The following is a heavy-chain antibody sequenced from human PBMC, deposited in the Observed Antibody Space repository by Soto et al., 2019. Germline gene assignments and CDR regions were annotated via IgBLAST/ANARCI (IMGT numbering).Heavy chain of an antibody. J-gene: IGHJ4*02. CDR1: GGSISDFY. V-gene: IGHV4-59*08. Sequence: SETLSLTCTVSGGSISDFYWSWIRQPPGKGLEWIGYIYYSGSTNYNPSLKSRVTISLDKSENQFSLKVTSLTAADTAVYYCESRDPGNSVDYWGQGTLVTVSS. D-gene: IGHD5-12*01. CDR2: IYYSGST. CDR3: ESRDPGNSVDY.